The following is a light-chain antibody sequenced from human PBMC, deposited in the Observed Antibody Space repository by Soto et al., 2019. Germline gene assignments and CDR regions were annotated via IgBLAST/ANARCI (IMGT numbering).Light chain of an antibody. CDR1: SSNIGTNY. Sequence: QSVLTQPPSASGTPGQRVTISCSGSSSNIGTNYVYWYQQLPGTAPKLLIYRNNERPPGVPDRFSGSKSGTSASLAISGLRSEDEADYYCAAWDVSVSGVFGGGTKVTVL. J-gene: IGLJ3*02. CDR3: AAWDVSVSGV. CDR2: RNN. V-gene: IGLV1-47*01.